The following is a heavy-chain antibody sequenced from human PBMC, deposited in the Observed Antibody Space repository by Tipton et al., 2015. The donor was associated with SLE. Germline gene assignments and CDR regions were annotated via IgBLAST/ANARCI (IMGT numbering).Heavy chain of an antibody. J-gene: IGHJ4*02. CDR2: INSGGGGT. Sequence: SLRLSCEASEFTFSSYWMHWVRQAPGKGLVWVSRINSGGGGTDYADSVEGRFTISRDNAKNTLYPQMNSLRAEDTAVYYCARSLGATTSDFWGQGTLVTVSP. V-gene: IGHV3-74*01. CDR1: EFTFSSYW. CDR3: ARSLGATTSDF. D-gene: IGHD1-26*01.